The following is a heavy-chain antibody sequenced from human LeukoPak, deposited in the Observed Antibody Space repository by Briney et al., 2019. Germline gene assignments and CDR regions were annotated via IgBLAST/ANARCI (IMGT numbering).Heavy chain of an antibody. Sequence: PGRSLRLSCAASGFTFSSYAMSWVRQAPGKGLEWVSAISGSGGSTYYADSVKGRFTISRDNSKNTLYLQMNSLRAEDTAVYYCAKLDIADYDFWSGYYRPPLDYWGQGTLVTVSS. D-gene: IGHD3-3*01. V-gene: IGHV3-23*01. J-gene: IGHJ4*02. CDR3: AKLDIADYDFWSGYYRPPLDY. CDR1: GFTFSSYA. CDR2: ISGSGGST.